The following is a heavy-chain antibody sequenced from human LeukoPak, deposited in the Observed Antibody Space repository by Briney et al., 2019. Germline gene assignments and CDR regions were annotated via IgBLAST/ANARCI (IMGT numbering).Heavy chain of an antibody. V-gene: IGHV3-20*04. CDR3: ARRRRITIFASSAFHYYYYMDV. J-gene: IGHJ6*03. Sequence: GGSLRLSCVASGFTFTMSWVRQAPGKGLEWVSGINWNGGSTGYADSVKGRFTISRDNAKNSLYLQMNSLRAEDTALYYCARRRRITIFASSAFHYYYYMDVWGKGTTVTVSS. CDR1: GFTFT. CDR2: INWNGGST. D-gene: IGHD3-3*01.